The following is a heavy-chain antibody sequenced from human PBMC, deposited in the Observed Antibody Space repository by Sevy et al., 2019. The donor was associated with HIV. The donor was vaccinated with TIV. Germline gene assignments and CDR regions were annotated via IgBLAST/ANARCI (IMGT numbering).Heavy chain of an antibody. CDR2: IIPIFGTA. Sequence: ASVKVSCKASGGTFSSYAISWVRQAPGQGLEWMGGIIPIFGTANYAQKFQGRVTITADKSTSTAYMELSSLRSEDTVVYYCARGRRETLGYFDYWGQGTLVTVSS. J-gene: IGHJ4*02. CDR3: ARGRRETLGYFDY. V-gene: IGHV1-69*06. D-gene: IGHD7-27*01. CDR1: GGTFSSYA.